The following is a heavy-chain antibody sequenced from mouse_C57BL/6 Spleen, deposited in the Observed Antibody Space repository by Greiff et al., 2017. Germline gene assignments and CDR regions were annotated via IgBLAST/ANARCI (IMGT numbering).Heavy chain of an antibody. CDR3: ARDCYYYGSSYYYFDY. V-gene: IGHV1-61*01. D-gene: IGHD1-1*01. CDR1: GYTFTSYW. CDR2: IYPSDSET. J-gene: IGHJ2*01. Sequence: VQLQQPGAELVRPGSSVKLSCKASGYTFTSYWLDWVKQRPGQGLEWIGNIYPSDSETHYNQKFKDKATLTVDKSSSTAYMQLSSLTSEDSAVYYCARDCYYYGSSYYYFDYWGRGTTLTVSS.